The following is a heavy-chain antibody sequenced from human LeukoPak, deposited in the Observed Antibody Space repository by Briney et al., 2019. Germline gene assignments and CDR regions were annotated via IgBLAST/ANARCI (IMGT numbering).Heavy chain of an antibody. V-gene: IGHV3-23*01. J-gene: IGHJ4*02. CDR3: ARDSLMLRGPLVIYYFDF. CDR2: ISGVGDAT. D-gene: IGHD3-10*01. Sequence: GGSLRLSCAASDFSFITYAMSWVRQAPGKGLEWVSTISGVGDATYYADSVKGRFTISRDNSKNTLDLQMNSLRAEDTAVYYCARDSLMLRGPLVIYYFDFWGQGTLVTVSS. CDR1: DFSFITYA.